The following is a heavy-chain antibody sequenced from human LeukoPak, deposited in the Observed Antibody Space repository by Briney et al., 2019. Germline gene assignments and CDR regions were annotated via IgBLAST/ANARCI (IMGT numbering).Heavy chain of an antibody. CDR3: ARDDILTGYDNFDY. J-gene: IGHJ4*02. V-gene: IGHV1-2*02. CDR1: GYTFTGYY. CDR2: INPNSGGT. Sequence: ASVKVSCKASGYTFTGYYMHWVRQAPGQGLEWMGWINPNSGGTNYAQKFQGRVTMTTDTSTSTAYMELRSLRSDDTAVYYCARDDILTGYDNFDYWGQGTLVTVSS. D-gene: IGHD3-9*01.